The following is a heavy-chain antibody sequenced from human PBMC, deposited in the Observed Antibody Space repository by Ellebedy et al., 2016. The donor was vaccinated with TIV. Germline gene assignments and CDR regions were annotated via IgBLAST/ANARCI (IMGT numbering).Heavy chain of an antibody. CDR2: INPDNGGT. V-gene: IGHV1-2*02. CDR3: ARVVVVVAATRGGMDV. CDR1: GYTFTAYY. J-gene: IGHJ6*02. Sequence: ASVKVSCRASGYTFTAYYMHWVRQAPGQGLEWMGWINPDNGGTNYAQNFQGRVTMTRDSSISTAYMELSSLRSDDTAVYYCARVVVVVAATRGGMDVWGQGTTVTVSS. D-gene: IGHD2-15*01.